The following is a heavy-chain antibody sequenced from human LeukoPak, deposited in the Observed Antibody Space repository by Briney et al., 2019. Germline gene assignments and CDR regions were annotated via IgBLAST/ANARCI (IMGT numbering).Heavy chain of an antibody. J-gene: IGHJ4*02. D-gene: IGHD3-10*01. CDR1: GYTFTSYD. CDR3: ARGHPYGSGSYADY. Sequence: ASVKVSCKASGYTFTSYDINWVRQATGQGLEWMGWMNPNSGNTNYAQKLQGRVTMTTDTSTSTAYMELRSLRSDDTAVCYCARGHPYGSGSYADYWGQGTLVTVSS. V-gene: IGHV1-8*01. CDR2: MNPNSGNT.